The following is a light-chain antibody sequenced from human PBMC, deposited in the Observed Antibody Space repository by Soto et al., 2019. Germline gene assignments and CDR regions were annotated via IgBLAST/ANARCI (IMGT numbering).Light chain of an antibody. CDR1: QSVSNN. Sequence: MVLRQAPGTLSFSTGERATLSSRASQSVSNNLAWYLQKPGQSPRLLIFGASSRVTGIPDRFSGRGSGTDFTLTISRLEPEDFAVYCCQQYATSPWTFGQGTKVDIK. V-gene: IGKV3-20*01. J-gene: IGKJ1*01. CDR3: QQYATSPWT. CDR2: GAS.